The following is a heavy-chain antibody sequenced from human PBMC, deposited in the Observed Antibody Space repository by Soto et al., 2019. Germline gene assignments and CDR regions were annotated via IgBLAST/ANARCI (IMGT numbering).Heavy chain of an antibody. V-gene: IGHV4-30-2*01. D-gene: IGHD3-22*01. J-gene: IGHJ4*02. Sequence: PSETLSLTCAVSGGSISSGGYSWSWIRQPPGKGLEWIGYIYHSGSTYYNPSLKSRVTISVDRSKNQSSLKLSSVTAADTAVYYCARDPEGSGYIDYWGQGTLVTVSS. CDR2: IYHSGST. CDR1: GGSISSGGYS. CDR3: ARDPEGSGYIDY.